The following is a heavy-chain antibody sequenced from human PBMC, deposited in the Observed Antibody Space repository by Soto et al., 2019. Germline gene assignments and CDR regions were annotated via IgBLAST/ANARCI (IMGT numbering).Heavy chain of an antibody. V-gene: IGHV1-18*04. CDR1: GYTFTSYG. CDR2: ISAYNGNT. Sequence: GASVKVSCKASGYTFTSYGISWVRQAPGQGLERMGWISAYNGNTNYAQKLQGRVTMTTDTSTSTAYMELSSLRSDDTAAYYCAREGFCSGVRCYSDWFDPWGQGNLVNVAS. CDR3: AREGFCSGVRCYSDWFDP. J-gene: IGHJ5*02. D-gene: IGHD2-15*01.